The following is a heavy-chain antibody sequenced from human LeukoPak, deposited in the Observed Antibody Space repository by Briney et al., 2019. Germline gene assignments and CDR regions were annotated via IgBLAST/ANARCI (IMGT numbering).Heavy chain of an antibody. V-gene: IGHV3-21*01. CDR3: ATETIGRHYDY. CDR1: GFTFSSYW. D-gene: IGHD1-14*01. CDR2: IGPTGTDR. Sequence: GGSLRLSCAASGFTFSSYWMSWVRQAPGKGLEWVSSIGPTGTDRYYADSVRGRFTISRDNAKYSMYLQMDSLRDEDTAVYYCATETIGRHYDYWGQGTLLTVSS. J-gene: IGHJ4*02.